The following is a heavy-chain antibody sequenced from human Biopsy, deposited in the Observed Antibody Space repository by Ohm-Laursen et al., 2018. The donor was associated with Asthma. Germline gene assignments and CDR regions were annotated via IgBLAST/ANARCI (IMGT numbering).Heavy chain of an antibody. J-gene: IGHJ6*02. V-gene: IGHV3-30*03. CDR1: GFAFSQYG. D-gene: IGHD6-19*01. CDR3: ARAYSSGWTRGMDV. Sequence: SLRLSCAASGFAFSQYGMHWVRQAPGQGLEWVAVISYDGRTTYYAGSVEGRLTISRDNAKNTLSLQMNSLSAADTAVYYCARAYSSGWTRGMDVWGQGTTVTV. CDR2: ISYDGRTT.